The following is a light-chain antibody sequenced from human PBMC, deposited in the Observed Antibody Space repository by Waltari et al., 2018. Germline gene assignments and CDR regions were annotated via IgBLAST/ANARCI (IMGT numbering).Light chain of an antibody. CDR2: KAS. CDR1: QSILTW. V-gene: IGKV1-5*03. CDR3: QQYSSHYT. Sequence: DIQMTQSPSTLSASVGDRVTNTCRASQSILTWLAWYQQKPGKAPKLLIYKASNLQSGVPSRFSGSGSGTEFTLTISSLQPDDFATYYCQQYSSHYTFGQGTKLEI. J-gene: IGKJ2*01.